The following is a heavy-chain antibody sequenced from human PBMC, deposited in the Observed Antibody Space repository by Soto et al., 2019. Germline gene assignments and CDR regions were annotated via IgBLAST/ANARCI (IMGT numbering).Heavy chain of an antibody. Sequence: SETLSLTCAVSGYSISSGYYWGWIGQPPGKGLEWIGSIYHSGSTYYNPSLKSRVTISVDTSKNQFSLKLSSVTTADTAVYYCARDVTSLRVTVTKNDECMDVWGQGTTVT. D-gene: IGHD4-17*01. CDR2: IYHSGST. CDR1: GYSISSGYY. V-gene: IGHV4-38-2*02. CDR3: ARDVTSLRVTVTKNDECMDV. J-gene: IGHJ6*02.